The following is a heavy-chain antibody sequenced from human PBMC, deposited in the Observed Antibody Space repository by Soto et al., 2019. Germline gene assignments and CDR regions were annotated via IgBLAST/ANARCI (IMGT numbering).Heavy chain of an antibody. CDR2: IYYSGST. D-gene: IGHD3-16*01. Sequence: QVQLQESGPGLVKPSQTLSLTCTVSGGSIXXXXXXWSWIRQHPGKGLEWIGSIYYSGSTYYNPXXXXXXXXXXXXXXXXXXXXXXXXXXAXXXXXXXARGVLHWGQGTLVTVSS. CDR3: ARGVLH. J-gene: IGHJ4*02. V-gene: IGHV4-31*01. CDR1: GGSIXXXXXX.